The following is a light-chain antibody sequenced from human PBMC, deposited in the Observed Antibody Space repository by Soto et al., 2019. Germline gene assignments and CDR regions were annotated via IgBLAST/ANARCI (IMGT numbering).Light chain of an antibody. J-gene: IGKJ4*01. CDR3: QQYGISLLT. V-gene: IGKV3-20*01. Sequence: DIVLTQSPGTLSLSPGERATLSCRASQSVSSGKLAWYQQKPGQAPRLLIFGASGRATGIPDRFSGSGSGTDFSLTISILEPEDSAVYYCQQYGISLLTFGGGTKVEIK. CDR2: GAS. CDR1: QSVSSGK.